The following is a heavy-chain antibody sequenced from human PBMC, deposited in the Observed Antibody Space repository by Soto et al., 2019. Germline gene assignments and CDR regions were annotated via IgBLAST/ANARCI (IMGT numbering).Heavy chain of an antibody. D-gene: IGHD1-7*01. J-gene: IGHJ5*02. CDR1: GYTFTSYY. CDR2: INPSGGST. V-gene: IGHV1-46*01. CDR3: AREDGSINGTSDGNWFDP. Sequence: GASVKVSCKASGYTFTSYYMHWVRQAPGQGLEWMGIINPSGGSTSYAQKFQGRVTMTRDTSTSTVYMELSSLRSEDTAVYYCAREDGSINGTSDGNWFDPWGQGTLVTVSS.